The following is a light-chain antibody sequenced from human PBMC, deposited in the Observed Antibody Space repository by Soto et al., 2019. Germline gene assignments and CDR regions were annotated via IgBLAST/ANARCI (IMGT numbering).Light chain of an antibody. CDR3: AAWDDSLSGLV. CDR1: SSNIGSNY. CDR2: SNY. Sequence: QSVVTHPPSTSGTPGQRVTISCSGSSSNIGSNYVYWYQQLPGTAPKLLIYSNYQRPSGVPDRFSGSKSGTSASLAISGLRSEDEADYYCAAWDDSLSGLVFGAGTKVTVL. V-gene: IGLV1-47*01. J-gene: IGLJ1*01.